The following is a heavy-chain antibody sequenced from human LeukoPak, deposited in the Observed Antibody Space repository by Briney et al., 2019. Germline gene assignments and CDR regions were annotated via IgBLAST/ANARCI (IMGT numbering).Heavy chain of an antibody. D-gene: IGHD3-22*01. CDR1: GFTFSSYS. V-gene: IGHV3-23*01. CDR2: ISGSGGST. J-gene: IGHJ4*02. Sequence: GGSLRLPCAASGFTFSSYSMNWVRQAPGKGLEWVSGISGSGGSTFYTDSVKGRFTISRDNSKNTLYLQMNSLRAEDTAVYYCAKDRAYYSDSSGYYLVRAYDYWGQGTLVTVSS. CDR3: AKDRAYYSDSSGYYLVRAYDY.